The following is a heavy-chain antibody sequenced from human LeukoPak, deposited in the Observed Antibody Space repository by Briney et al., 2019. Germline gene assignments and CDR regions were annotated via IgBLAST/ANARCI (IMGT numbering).Heavy chain of an antibody. Sequence: GGSLRLSCAASGFTVSSNYMSWVRQAPGKGLEWVANIKEDGSEKQYVDSVKGRFTISRDNAKKSLYLQMNSLRAEDTAVYYCARDSGYGRYWGQGTLVTVSS. CDR1: GFTVSSNY. CDR3: ARDSGYGRY. J-gene: IGHJ4*02. V-gene: IGHV3-7*01. CDR2: IKEDGSEK. D-gene: IGHD5-12*01.